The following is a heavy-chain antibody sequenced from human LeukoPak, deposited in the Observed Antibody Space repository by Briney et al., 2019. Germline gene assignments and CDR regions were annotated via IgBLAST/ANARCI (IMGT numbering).Heavy chain of an antibody. CDR1: GGSISSSSYY. Sequence: SETLSLTCTVSGGSISSSSYYWGWIRQPPGKGLEWIGSIYYSGSTYYNPSLKSRVTISVDTSKNQFSLKLSSVTAADTAVYYCARRLGTISLGYCSSTSCLNWFDPWGQGTLVTVSS. V-gene: IGHV4-39*01. D-gene: IGHD2-2*01. CDR2: IYYSGST. J-gene: IGHJ5*02. CDR3: ARRLGTISLGYCSSTSCLNWFDP.